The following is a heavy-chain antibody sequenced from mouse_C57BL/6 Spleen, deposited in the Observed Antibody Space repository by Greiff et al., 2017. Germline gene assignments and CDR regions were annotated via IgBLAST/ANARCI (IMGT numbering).Heavy chain of an antibody. D-gene: IGHD2-4*01. J-gene: IGHJ2*01. CDR1: GYTFTSYW. CDR2: IYPSDSET. Sequence: QVQLQQPGAELVRPGSSVKLSCKASGYTFTSYWMDWVKQRPGQGLEWIGNIYPSDSETHYNQKFKDKATLTVDKSSSTAYMQLSSLTSEDSAVYYCASDYDYLNFDYWGQGTTLTVSS. V-gene: IGHV1-61*01. CDR3: ASDYDYLNFDY.